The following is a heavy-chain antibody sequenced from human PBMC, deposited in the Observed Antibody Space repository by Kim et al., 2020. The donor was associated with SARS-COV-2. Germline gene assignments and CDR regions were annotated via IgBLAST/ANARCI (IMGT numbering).Heavy chain of an antibody. J-gene: IGHJ4*02. CDR3: AREGGSGFHY. V-gene: IGHV4-31*02. CDR2: ST. Sequence: STYYNPTLKGRVTISVDTSKNLFSLKLSSVTAADTAVYYCAREGGSGFHYWGQGTLATVSS. D-gene: IGHD3-16*01.